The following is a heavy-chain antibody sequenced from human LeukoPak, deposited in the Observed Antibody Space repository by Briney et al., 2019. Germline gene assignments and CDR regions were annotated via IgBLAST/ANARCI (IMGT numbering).Heavy chain of an antibody. CDR2: ISSNGGSP. Sequence: GGSLRLSCAASGFTFSGSTMHWVRQAPGKGLEYVSGISSNGGSPYNADSVKARFTISRDNSKNTLYLQMSSLRAEDMAMYYCVKGITFNYHYGMDVWGQGTTVTVSS. CDR1: GFTFSGST. J-gene: IGHJ6*02. V-gene: IGHV3-64D*09. D-gene: IGHD1-20*01. CDR3: VKGITFNYHYGMDV.